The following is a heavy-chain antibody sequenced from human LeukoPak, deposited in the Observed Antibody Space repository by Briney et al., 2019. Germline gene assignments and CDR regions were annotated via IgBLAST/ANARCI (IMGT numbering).Heavy chain of an antibody. V-gene: IGHV3-7*01. CDR1: GFTFSSYW. J-gene: IGHJ4*02. D-gene: IGHD2-21*01. CDR2: IKQDGSEK. CDR3: AIPGEGGRLWDFDY. Sequence: PGGSLRLSCAASGFTFSSYWMSWVRQAPGKGLEWVANIKQDGSEKYYVDSVKGRFTISRDNAENSLYLQMNSLGAEDTAVYYCAIPGEGGRLWDFDYWGQGTLVTVSS.